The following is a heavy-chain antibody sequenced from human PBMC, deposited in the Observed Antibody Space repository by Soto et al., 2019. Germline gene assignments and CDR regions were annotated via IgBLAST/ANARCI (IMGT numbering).Heavy chain of an antibody. D-gene: IGHD5-12*01. CDR2: ISTYNGDT. Sequence: QVQLVQSGAEVKKPGASVKVSCKASGYTFTRSGISWVRQAPGQGLEWMGWISTYNGDTNYAQTFQGRVTMTTDTARSTVTVEVRSLRSDDTAVYYCAREGVAPYYYYGMDVWGQGTPVTVSS. J-gene: IGHJ6*02. CDR3: AREGVAPYYYYGMDV. V-gene: IGHV1-18*01. CDR1: GYTFTRSG.